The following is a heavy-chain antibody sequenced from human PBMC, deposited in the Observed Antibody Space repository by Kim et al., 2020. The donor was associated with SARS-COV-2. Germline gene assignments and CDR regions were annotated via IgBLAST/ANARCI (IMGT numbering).Heavy chain of an antibody. CDR3: ARGQGLITMIVVVVGAFDY. J-gene: IGHJ4*02. V-gene: IGHV4-31*03. CDR1: GGSISSGGYY. CDR2: IYYSVST. Sequence: SETLSLTCTVSGGSISSGGYYWSWIRQHPGKGLEWIGYIYYSVSTYYNPSLKSRVTISVDTSKNQFSLKLSSVTAADTAVYYCARGQGLITMIVVVVGAFDYWGQGTLAT. D-gene: IGHD3-22*01.